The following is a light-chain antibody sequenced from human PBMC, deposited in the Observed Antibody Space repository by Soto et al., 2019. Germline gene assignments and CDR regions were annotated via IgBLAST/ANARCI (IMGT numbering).Light chain of an antibody. J-gene: IGKJ3*01. Sequence: DIQMTQSPSSLSASVGDRVTITCRASQGITSYLNWYQQKPVKAPKLLIYAASSLQSGVPSRFIGSGAGTDVTLTISTRQPEDFATYYCQQRYNAPFTFGPGTKVDIK. V-gene: IGKV1-39*01. CDR2: AAS. CDR3: QQRYNAPFT. CDR1: QGITSY.